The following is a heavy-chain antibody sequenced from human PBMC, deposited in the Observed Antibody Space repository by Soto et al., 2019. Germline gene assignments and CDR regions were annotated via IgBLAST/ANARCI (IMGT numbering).Heavy chain of an antibody. V-gene: IGHV3-23*01. CDR2: ISGSGGST. CDR3: AKLAYYYDSSSWYFDL. CDR1: GFTFSSYA. Sequence: VGSLRLSCAASGFTFSSYAMSWVRQAPGKGLEWVSAISGSGGSTYYADSVKGRFTISRDNSKNTLYLQMNSLRAEDTAVYYCAKLAYYYDSSSWYFDLWGRGTLVTVSA. J-gene: IGHJ2*01. D-gene: IGHD3-22*01.